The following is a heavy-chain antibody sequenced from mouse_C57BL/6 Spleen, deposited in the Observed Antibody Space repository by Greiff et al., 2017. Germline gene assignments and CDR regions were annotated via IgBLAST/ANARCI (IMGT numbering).Heavy chain of an antibody. J-gene: IGHJ4*01. CDR3: AYYDGYAMDY. V-gene: IGHV1-55*01. Sequence: QVHVKQSGAELVKPGASVKMSCKASGYTFTSYWITWVKQRPGQGLEWIGDIYPGSGSTNYNEKFKSKATLTVDTSSSTAYMQLSSLTSEDSAVYYCAYYDGYAMDYWGQGTSVAVSS. CDR1: GYTFTSYW. CDR2: IYPGSGST. D-gene: IGHD1-1*01.